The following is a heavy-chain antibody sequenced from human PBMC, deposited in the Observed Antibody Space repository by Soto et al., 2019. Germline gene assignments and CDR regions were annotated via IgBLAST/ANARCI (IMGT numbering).Heavy chain of an antibody. CDR3: AGDHPNRNYGTCFDY. CDR1: GFMFSIYE. J-gene: IGHJ4*02. CDR2: ISSGGINI. D-gene: IGHD4-4*01. V-gene: IGHV3-48*03. Sequence: GGSLRLSCAASGFMFSIYEMNWVRQAPGKGLEWVSYISSGGINIHYADSVKGRSTISRDNAKNSLYLQMDNLRAEDTAVYYCAGDHPNRNYGTCFDYWGQGTPVTVSS.